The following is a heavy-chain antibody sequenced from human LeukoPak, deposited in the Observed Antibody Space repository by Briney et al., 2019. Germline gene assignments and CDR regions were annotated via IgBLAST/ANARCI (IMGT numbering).Heavy chain of an antibody. Sequence: LTGRSLRLSCAASGFTFSSYAMHWVRQAPGKGLEWVAVISKDGSNKYYTDSVKGRFTISRDNSKNTLYLQMNSLGAEDTGVFYCARDAFQTSGTYMDYWGQGTLVTVSS. J-gene: IGHJ4*02. CDR2: ISKDGSNK. CDR3: ARDAFQTSGTYMDY. D-gene: IGHD3-10*01. V-gene: IGHV3-30-3*01. CDR1: GFTFSSYA.